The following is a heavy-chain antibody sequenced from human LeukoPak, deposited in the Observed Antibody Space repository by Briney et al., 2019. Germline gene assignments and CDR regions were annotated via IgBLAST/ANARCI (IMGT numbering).Heavy chain of an antibody. Sequence: ASVKVSCKASGYTFTSYVINWVRQATGQGLEWMGWLKPIRGNTGYAQKFQGRVAMTSNTSISTAYMDLSSLRSEVTAVHYCARRWLRWKRFDTWGQGTMVTVSS. CDR2: LKPIRGNT. V-gene: IGHV1-8*01. J-gene: IGHJ5*02. D-gene: IGHD5-24*01. CDR1: GYTFTSYV. CDR3: ARRWLRWKRFDT.